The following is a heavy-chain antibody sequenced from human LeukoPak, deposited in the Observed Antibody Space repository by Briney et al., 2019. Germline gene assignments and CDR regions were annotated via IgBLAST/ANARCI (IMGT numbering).Heavy chain of an antibody. Sequence: SESLSLTCTGSGGSISSYYWSWIRQPAGKGLEWIGRIYTSGSTNYNPSLKSRVTMSVDTSKNQFSLKLSSVTAADTAVYYCARALWFGDQGWFDPWGQGTLVTVSS. J-gene: IGHJ5*02. D-gene: IGHD3-10*01. CDR1: GGSISSYY. CDR3: ARALWFGDQGWFDP. V-gene: IGHV4-4*07. CDR2: IYTSGST.